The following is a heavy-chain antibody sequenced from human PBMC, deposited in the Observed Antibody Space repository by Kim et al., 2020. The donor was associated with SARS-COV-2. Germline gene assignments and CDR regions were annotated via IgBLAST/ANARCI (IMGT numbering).Heavy chain of an antibody. V-gene: IGHV5-10-1*01. CDR1: GYSFTSYW. CDR3: ARSGLRDYYGSGSYYNGGDP. D-gene: IGHD3-10*01. J-gene: IGHJ5*02. Sequence: GESLKISCKGSGYSFTSYWISWVRQMPGKGLEWMGRIDPSDSYTNYSPSFQGHVTISADKSISTAYLPWSSLKASDTAMYYCARSGLRDYYGSGSYYNGGDPWGQGTLVTVSS. CDR2: IDPSDSYT.